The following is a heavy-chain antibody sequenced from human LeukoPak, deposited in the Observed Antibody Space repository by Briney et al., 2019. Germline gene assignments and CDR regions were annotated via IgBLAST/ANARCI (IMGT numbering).Heavy chain of an antibody. CDR1: GGSISSSSYY. Sequence: ASETLSLTCTVSGGSISSSSYYWGWIRQPPGKGLEWIGSIYHSGSTYYNPSLKSRVTISVDTSKNQFSLKLSSVTAADTAVYYCARDEDSGYAESYNWFDPWGQGTLVTVSS. V-gene: IGHV4-39*07. J-gene: IGHJ5*02. D-gene: IGHD5-12*01. CDR2: IYHSGST. CDR3: ARDEDSGYAESYNWFDP.